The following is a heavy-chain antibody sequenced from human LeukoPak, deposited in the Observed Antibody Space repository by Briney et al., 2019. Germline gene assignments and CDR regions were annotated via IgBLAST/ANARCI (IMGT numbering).Heavy chain of an antibody. CDR1: GLTFSSYW. CDR2: IIREGSST. V-gene: IGHV3-74*01. J-gene: IGHJ4*02. CDR3: ASRDQSCSGDTCYPIDY. D-gene: IGHD2-15*01. Sequence: PGGSLRLSCAVSGLTFSSYWMHWVRQAPGKGLVWVSRIIREGSSTSYADSVKGRFTISRDNAKNTLYLQMNSLRVEDTAVYYCASRDQSCSGDTCYPIDYWGQGTLVTVSS.